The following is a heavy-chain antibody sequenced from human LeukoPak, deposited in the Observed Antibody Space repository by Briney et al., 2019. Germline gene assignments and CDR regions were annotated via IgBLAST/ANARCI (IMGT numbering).Heavy chain of an antibody. Sequence: ALQTLSLTCIVSGGSIRGGGYYWSWIRQHPGKGLEWIGYIYYSGNTYYNPSLKSRVTISVDTSKDQFSLKLSSVTAADTAVYYCARTIVGNFDYWGQGTLVTVSS. V-gene: IGHV4-31*03. CDR1: GGSIRGGGYY. D-gene: IGHD1-26*01. CDR2: IYYSGNT. J-gene: IGHJ4*02. CDR3: ARTIVGNFDY.